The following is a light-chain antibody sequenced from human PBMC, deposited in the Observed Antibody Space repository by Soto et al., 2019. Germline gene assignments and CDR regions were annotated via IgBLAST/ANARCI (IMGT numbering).Light chain of an antibody. V-gene: IGKV1-8*01. CDR2: AAS. J-gene: IGKJ1*01. Sequence: VLVNPAPSSFLAFNGGRATLTCPAGQGIPHYFALYQQVPGKAPKTLLYAASIFQTGGPSRFSGSGSGTDFTLTIDGLQSEDFATYFCQHYYNYPWTFGQGTTVE. CDR3: QHYYNYPWT. CDR1: QGIPHY.